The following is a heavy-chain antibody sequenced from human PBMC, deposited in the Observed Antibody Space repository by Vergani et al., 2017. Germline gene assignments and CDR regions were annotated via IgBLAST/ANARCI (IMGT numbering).Heavy chain of an antibody. D-gene: IGHD4/OR15-4a*01. J-gene: IGHJ4*02. CDR1: GGSISRYY. CDR2: IYYSGST. CDR3: ARLGAAVDY. V-gene: IGHV4-59*01. Sequence: QVQLQESGPGLVKPSETLSLTCTVSGGSISRYYWSWIRQPPGKGLEWIGYIYYSGSTNYNPSLKSRVTLSVDTSKNQFSLKLSSVTAADTAVYYCARLGAAVDYWGQGTLVTVS.